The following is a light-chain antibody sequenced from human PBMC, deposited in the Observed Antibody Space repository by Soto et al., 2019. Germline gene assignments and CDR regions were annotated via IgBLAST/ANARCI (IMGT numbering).Light chain of an antibody. CDR3: LTGNNYRV. J-gene: IGLJ1*01. CDR1: GGDLRDSNY. Sequence: QSALTQPPSASGSPGQSVTVSCTGIGGDLRDSNYVSWYQQHPGKAPKRIIYDVTKRPSGVPDRFSGSKSGNTASLTVSCLQAEDEADYYCLTGNNYRVFGTGTKLTVL. V-gene: IGLV2-8*01. CDR2: DVT.